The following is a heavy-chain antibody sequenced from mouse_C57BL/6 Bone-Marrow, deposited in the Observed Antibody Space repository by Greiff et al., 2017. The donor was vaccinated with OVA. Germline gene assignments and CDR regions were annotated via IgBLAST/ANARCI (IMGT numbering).Heavy chain of an antibody. CDR1: GFTFSSYG. V-gene: IGHV5-6*01. D-gene: IGHD2-4*01. CDR2: ISSGGSYT. Sequence: EVQLQESGGDLVKPGGSLKLSCAASGFTFSSYGMSWVRQTPDKRLEWVATISSGGSYTYYPDSVKGRFTITRDNAKQALYLQMGRLKSEDTAMYYCARRMITSYYFDYWGQGTTLTVSS. CDR3: ARRMITSYYFDY. J-gene: IGHJ2*01.